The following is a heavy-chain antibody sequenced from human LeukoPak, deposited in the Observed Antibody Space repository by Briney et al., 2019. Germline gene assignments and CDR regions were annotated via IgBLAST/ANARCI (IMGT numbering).Heavy chain of an antibody. Sequence: GGSLRLSCAASGFTFSSYAMSWVRQAPGKGLEWVSAISGSGGSTYYADSVKGRFTISRDNSKNTLYLQMNSLRAEDTAVYYCARSGYCSSTSCYQVYGMDVWGQGTTVTVSS. CDR3: ARSGYCSSTSCYQVYGMDV. D-gene: IGHD2-2*01. CDR1: GFTFSSYA. V-gene: IGHV3-23*01. CDR2: ISGSGGST. J-gene: IGHJ6*02.